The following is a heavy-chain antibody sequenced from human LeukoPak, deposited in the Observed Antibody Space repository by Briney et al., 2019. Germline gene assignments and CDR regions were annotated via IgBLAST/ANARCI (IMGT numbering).Heavy chain of an antibody. Sequence: ASVKVSCKASGYTFTGYYMLWVRQAPGQGLEWMGWINPNSGGTNYAQKFQGRVAMTRDTPISTAYMELSRLRSDDTAVYYCARDQSSSSCDVGYWGQGTLVTVSS. CDR3: ARDQSSSSCDVGY. CDR2: INPNSGGT. CDR1: GYTFTGYY. V-gene: IGHV1-2*02. J-gene: IGHJ4*02. D-gene: IGHD6-13*01.